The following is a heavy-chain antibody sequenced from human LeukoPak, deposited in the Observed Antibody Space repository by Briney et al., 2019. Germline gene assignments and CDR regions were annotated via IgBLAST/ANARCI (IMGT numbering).Heavy chain of an antibody. CDR1: GFTFSSYS. CDR3: ATTLGDCSGGSCFDY. V-gene: IGHV3-21*01. J-gene: IGHJ4*02. Sequence: GGSLRLSCAASGFTFSSYSMNWVRQAPGKGLEWVSSISSSSSYIYYADSVKDRFTISRDNAKNSLYLQMNSLRAEDTAVYYCATTLGDCSGGSCFDYWGQGTLVTVSS. D-gene: IGHD2-15*01. CDR2: ISSSSSYI.